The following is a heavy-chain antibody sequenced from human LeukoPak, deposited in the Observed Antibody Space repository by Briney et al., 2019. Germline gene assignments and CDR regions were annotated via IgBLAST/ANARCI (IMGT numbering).Heavy chain of an antibody. J-gene: IGHJ3*02. CDR2: ISWNSGSI. D-gene: IGHD1-1*01. CDR3: AKGRGSVRINAFDI. CDR1: GFTFDDYA. Sequence: SLRLSCAASGFTFDDYAMHWVRQAPGKGLEWVSGISWNSGSIGYADSVKGRFTISRDNAKNSLYLQMNSLRAEDTALYYCAKGRGSVRINAFDIWGQGTMVTVSS. V-gene: IGHV3-9*01.